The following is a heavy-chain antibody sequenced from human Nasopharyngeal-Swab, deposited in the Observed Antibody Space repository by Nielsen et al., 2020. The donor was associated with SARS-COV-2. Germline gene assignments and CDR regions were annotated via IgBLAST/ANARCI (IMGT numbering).Heavy chain of an antibody. Sequence: SETLSLTCTVSGGSISSSSYYWGWIRQPPGKGLEWIGSIYYSGSTYYNPSLKRRVPISVDTSQNQFSLKLSSVTAADTAVYYCARQRQYQLLTYSYYYGMDVWGQGTTVTVSS. D-gene: IGHD2-2*01. CDR2: IYYSGST. V-gene: IGHV4-39*01. J-gene: IGHJ6*02. CDR3: ARQRQYQLLTYSYYYGMDV. CDR1: GGSISSSSYY.